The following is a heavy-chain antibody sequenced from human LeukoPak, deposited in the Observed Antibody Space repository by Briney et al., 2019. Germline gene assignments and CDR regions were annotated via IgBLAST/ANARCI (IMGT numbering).Heavy chain of an antibody. CDR1: GFTFSSYE. CDR2: ISSSGSTI. D-gene: IGHD3-10*01. V-gene: IGHV3-48*03. Sequence: PGGSLRLSCAASGFTFSSYEMNWVRQAPGKGLEWVSDISSSGSTIDYADSVKGRFTISRDNAKNSLYLQMNSLRSEDTAVYYCAREFGQYYYGSGSSSRLDYWGQGTLVTVSS. CDR3: AREFGQYYYGSGSSSRLDY. J-gene: IGHJ4*02.